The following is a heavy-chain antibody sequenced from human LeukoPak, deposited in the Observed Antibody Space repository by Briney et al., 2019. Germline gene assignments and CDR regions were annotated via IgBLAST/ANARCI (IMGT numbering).Heavy chain of an antibody. CDR1: GFTFSSYS. V-gene: IGHV3-48*01. D-gene: IGHD1-26*01. CDR2: ISSSSSTI. Sequence: PGGSLRPSCAASGFTFSSYSMNWVRQAPGKGLEWVSYISSSSSTIYYADSVKGRFTISRDNAKNSLYLQMNSLRAEDTAVYYCARGIGSYYDAFDIWGQGTMVTVSS. J-gene: IGHJ3*02. CDR3: ARGIGSYYDAFDI.